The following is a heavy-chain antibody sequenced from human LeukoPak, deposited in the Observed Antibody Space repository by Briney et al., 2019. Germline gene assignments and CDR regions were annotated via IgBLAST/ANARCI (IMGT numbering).Heavy chain of an antibody. J-gene: IGHJ6*03. CDR1: GGSISSYY. CDR2: IYYSGST. CDR3: ARGHLREVRGVIRPKGYYYYYYMDV. Sequence: PSETLSLTCTVSGGSISSYYWTWIRQPPGKGLEWIGYIYYSGSTDYNPSLKSRVTISVDTSKNQFSLKLSSVTAADTAVYYCARGHLREVRGVIRPKGYYYYYYMDVWGKGTTVTVSS. V-gene: IGHV4-59*01. D-gene: IGHD3-10*01.